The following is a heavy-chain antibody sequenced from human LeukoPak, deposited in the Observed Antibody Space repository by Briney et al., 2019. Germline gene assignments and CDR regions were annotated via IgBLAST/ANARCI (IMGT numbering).Heavy chain of an antibody. J-gene: IGHJ4*02. CDR2: INNGGST. CDR3: ARGPGYYDSSGYYSYYFDY. D-gene: IGHD3-22*01. Sequence: SETLSLTCAVYGGSFSGYYWSWIRQPPGKGLEWIGEINNGGSTNYNPSLKSRVTTSVDTSKNQFSLKLSSVTAADTAVYYCARGPGYYDSSGYYSYYFDYWGQGTLVTVSS. V-gene: IGHV4-34*01. CDR1: GGSFSGYY.